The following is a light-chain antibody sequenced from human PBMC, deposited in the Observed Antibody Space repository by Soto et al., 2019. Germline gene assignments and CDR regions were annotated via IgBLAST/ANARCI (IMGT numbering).Light chain of an antibody. CDR2: EVN. J-gene: IGLJ2*01. CDR3: SSSTDTRIL. CDR1: SSDFGDHKS. Sequence: QSVLTQAASVSGSPGQSITISCTGASSDFGDHKSVSWYQHHPGKAPKLIIYEVNYRPSGVSSRFSESRSGNTASLTISGLQAEDEAHYYCSSSTDTRILFGGGTKLTVL. V-gene: IGLV2-14*01.